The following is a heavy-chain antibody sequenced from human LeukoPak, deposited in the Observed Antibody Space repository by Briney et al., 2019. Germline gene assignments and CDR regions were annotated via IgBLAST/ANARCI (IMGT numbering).Heavy chain of an antibody. CDR3: ASPLGMGWFDP. J-gene: IGHJ5*02. V-gene: IGHV3-33*01. CDR1: GFTFSSYG. CDR2: IWYDGSNK. Sequence: GGSLRLSSAASGFTFSSYGMHWVRQAPGKGLEWVAVIWYDGSNKYYADSVKGRFTISRDNSKNTLYLQMNSLRAEDTAVYYCASPLGMGWFDPWGQGTLVTVSS. D-gene: IGHD7-27*01.